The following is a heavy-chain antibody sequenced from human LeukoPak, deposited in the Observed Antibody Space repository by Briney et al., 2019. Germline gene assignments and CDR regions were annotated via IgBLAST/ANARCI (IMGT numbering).Heavy chain of an antibody. CDR1: GGSFSGYY. D-gene: IGHD3-10*01. CDR3: ARGRPVVRGVRRFHSWFDP. CDR2: INHSGST. J-gene: IGHJ5*02. V-gene: IGHV4-34*01. Sequence: SETLSLTCAVYGGSFSGYYWSWIRQPPGKVLEWIGEINHSGSTNYNPSLKSRVTISVDTSKNQFSLKLSSVTAADTAVYYCARGRPVVRGVRRFHSWFDPWGQGTLVTVSS.